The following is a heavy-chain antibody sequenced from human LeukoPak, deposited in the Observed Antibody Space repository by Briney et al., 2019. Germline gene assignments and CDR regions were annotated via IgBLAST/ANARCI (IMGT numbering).Heavy chain of an antibody. CDR2: ISAYNGNT. CDR1: GYTFTSYG. V-gene: IGHV1-18*01. CDR3: ARVTGYPNYYYYIDV. D-gene: IGHD6-25*01. J-gene: IGHJ6*03. Sequence: ASVKVSCKASGYTFTSYGISWVRQAPGQGLEWMGWISAYNGNTNYAQKLQGRVTITTDTSTRTAYMELRSLRPDDTAVYYCARVTGYPNYYYYIDVWGKGTTVSVSS.